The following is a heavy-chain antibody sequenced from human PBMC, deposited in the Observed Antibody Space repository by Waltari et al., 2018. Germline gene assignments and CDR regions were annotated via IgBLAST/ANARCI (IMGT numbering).Heavy chain of an antibody. CDR1: GYSISSGYY. CDR3: ANADGDQSGYWYFDL. CDR2: IRGSGCST. V-gene: IGHV3-23*01. J-gene: IGHJ2*01. D-gene: IGHD4-17*01. Sequence: VQLQQWGPGLVKPSETLSLTCAVSGYSISSGYYWGWIRQPPGKGLEWVSAIRGSGCSTYYADSVKGRFTISRDNSKNTLYLQMNSLRAEDTAVYYCANADGDQSGYWYFDLWGRGTLVTVSS.